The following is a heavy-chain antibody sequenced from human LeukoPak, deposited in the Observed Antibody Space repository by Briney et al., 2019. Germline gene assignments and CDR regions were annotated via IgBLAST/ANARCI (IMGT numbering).Heavy chain of an antibody. D-gene: IGHD4-23*01. CDR3: ARGNYGGKSEDYYYYMDV. CDR2: INPNSGGT. Sequence: ASVKVSCKASGYTFTGYYMHWVRQAPGQGLGWMGWINPNSGGTNYAQKFQGRVTMTRDTSISTAYMELSRLRSDDTAVYYCARGNYGGKSEDYYYYMDVWGKGATVTVSS. CDR1: GYTFTGYY. J-gene: IGHJ6*03. V-gene: IGHV1-2*02.